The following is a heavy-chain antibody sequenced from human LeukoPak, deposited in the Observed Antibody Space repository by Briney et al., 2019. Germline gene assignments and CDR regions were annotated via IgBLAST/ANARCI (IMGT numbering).Heavy chain of an antibody. V-gene: IGHV3-30-3*01. J-gene: IGHJ6*02. Sequence: GGSLRLSCAASGFTFSSYAMHWVRQAPGKGLEWVAVISYDGSNKYYADSVKGRFTISKDNSKNTVDLQMTSLSAEDTAIYHCARDPLGYVYGMDVWGQGTTVTVSS. D-gene: IGHD2-15*01. CDR1: GFTFSSYA. CDR2: ISYDGSNK. CDR3: ARDPLGYVYGMDV.